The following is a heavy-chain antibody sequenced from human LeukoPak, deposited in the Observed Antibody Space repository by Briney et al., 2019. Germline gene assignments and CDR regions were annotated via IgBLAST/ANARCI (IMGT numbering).Heavy chain of an antibody. CDR3: ARRRTAADYYYYGMDV. CDR1: GGSFSGYY. D-gene: IGHD6-13*01. J-gene: IGHJ6*02. Sequence: PSETLSLTCAVYGGSFSGYYWSWIRQPPGKGLEWIGYIYYSGSTNYNPSLKSRVTISVDTSKNQFSLKLSSVTAADTAVYYCARRRTAADYYYYGMDVWGQGTTVTVSS. V-gene: IGHV4-59*08. CDR2: IYYSGST.